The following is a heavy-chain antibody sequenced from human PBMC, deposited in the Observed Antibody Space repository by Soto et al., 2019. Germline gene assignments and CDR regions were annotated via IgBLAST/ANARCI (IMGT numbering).Heavy chain of an antibody. CDR3: ARRKGYDSSTYYFDY. CDR1: GGSIASSTHY. Sequence: LSLTCTVSGGSIASSTHYWGWIRQPPGKGLEWIGSMYYNGNMYYNPSLKSRVTISVDTSKNQFSLDLRSVTAADTAVYYCARRKGYDSSTYYFDYWGQGTLVTVSS. D-gene: IGHD3-22*01. V-gene: IGHV4-39*01. CDR2: MYYNGNM. J-gene: IGHJ4*02.